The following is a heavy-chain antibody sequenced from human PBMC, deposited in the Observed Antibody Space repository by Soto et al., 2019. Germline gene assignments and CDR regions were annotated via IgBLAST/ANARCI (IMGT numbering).Heavy chain of an antibody. V-gene: IGHV1-46*01. Sequence: ASVKVPCKASGYTFTSYYMHWVRQAPGQGLEWMGIINPSGGSTSYTQKFQGRVAMTRDTSTSTVYMELSSLRSEDTAVYYCARALTTGYYYYGMDVWGQGTTVTVSS. CDR3: ARALTTGYYYYGMDV. D-gene: IGHD4-17*01. J-gene: IGHJ6*02. CDR1: GYTFTSYY. CDR2: INPSGGST.